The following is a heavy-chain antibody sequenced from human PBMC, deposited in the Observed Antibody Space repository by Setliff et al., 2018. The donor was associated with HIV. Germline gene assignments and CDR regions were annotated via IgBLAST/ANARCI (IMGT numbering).Heavy chain of an antibody. CDR2: IYCSGST. Sequence: SETLSLTCTVSGGAISSSIYYWGWIRQPPGKGLEWIGSIYCSGSTYYNPSLKSRVTVSGDPSKNQFSLKLSSVTAADTAVYYCASPGSGVSSRQYHYWGQGTLGTVSS. V-gene: IGHV4-39*01. CDR1: GGAISSSIYY. CDR3: ASPGSGVSSRQYHY. J-gene: IGHJ4*02. D-gene: IGHD6-19*01.